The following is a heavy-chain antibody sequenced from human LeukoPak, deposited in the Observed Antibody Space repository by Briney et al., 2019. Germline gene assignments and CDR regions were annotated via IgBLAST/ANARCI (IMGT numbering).Heavy chain of an antibody. D-gene: IGHD2-15*01. CDR2: INPNSGGT. V-gene: IGHV1-2*02. CDR3: ASSFCSGGSCYFYDFGI. Sequence: GASVKVSCQASGYTFTGYYMHWVRQAPGQGLEGMGLINPNSGGTNYAQKLQGRVTMTRDKSISTAYMELSRLRSDDTAVYYCASSFCSGGSCYFYDFGIWGQVTMVTVS. CDR1: GYTFTGYY. J-gene: IGHJ3*02.